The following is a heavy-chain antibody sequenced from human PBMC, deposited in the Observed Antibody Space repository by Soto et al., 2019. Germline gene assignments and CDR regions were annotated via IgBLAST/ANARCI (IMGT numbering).Heavy chain of an antibody. CDR1: GFTFSTYW. Sequence: EVQLVESGGGLVQPGGSLRLSCAASGFTFSTYWMHWVRQPPGKGLVWVSRINNDGSNTAYADSVKGRFTISRDNAQSTWYLKMNSLRAEDTAVYYCARDPMIGTTDYGLDVWGQGTRVSVSS. CDR3: ARDPMIGTTDYGLDV. J-gene: IGHJ6*02. V-gene: IGHV3-74*01. CDR2: INNDGSNT. D-gene: IGHD1-7*01.